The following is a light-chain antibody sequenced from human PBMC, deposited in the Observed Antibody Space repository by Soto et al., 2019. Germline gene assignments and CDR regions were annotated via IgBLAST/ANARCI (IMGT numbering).Light chain of an antibody. CDR3: QQYGSSPPFT. CDR1: QSVGGSY. V-gene: IGKV3-20*01. Sequence: EIVLTQSPGTLSLSPGARTTLSCRASQSVGGSYLAWYQQKPGQAPRLLIYGESSRATGIPDRFGGSGSGTDFTLTISRLEPEDFAVFYCQQYGSSPPFTFGPGTKVDIK. J-gene: IGKJ3*01. CDR2: GES.